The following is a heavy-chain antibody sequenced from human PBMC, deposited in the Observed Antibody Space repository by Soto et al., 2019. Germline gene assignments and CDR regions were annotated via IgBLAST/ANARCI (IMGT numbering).Heavy chain of an antibody. CDR1: GGSISSDTFY. CDR3: XXXXXXXXXXXXFYGVDV. J-gene: IGHJ6*02. Sequence: QLQLQESGPGLVKPSETLSLICSVSGGSISSDTFYWGWFRQPPGKGLEWIGSIYYNGNTYYNPSLKGRVTISMXTSKNXSXXXXXXXXXXXXXXXXXXXXXXXXXXXXXFYGVDVWGQGTTVTVSS. CDR2: IYYNGNT. V-gene: IGHV4-39*01.